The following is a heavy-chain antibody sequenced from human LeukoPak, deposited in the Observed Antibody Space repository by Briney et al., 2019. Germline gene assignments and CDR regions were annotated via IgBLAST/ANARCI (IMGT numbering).Heavy chain of an antibody. CDR2: IYYSGST. CDR1: GGSISSSSYY. D-gene: IGHD1-14*01. V-gene: IGHV4-39*01. Sequence: SETLSLTCTVPGGSISSSSYYWGWIRQPPGKGLEWIGSIYYSGSTYYNPSLKSRVTISVDTSKNQFSLKLSSVTAADTAVYYCARRTRAVFFDYWGQGTLVTVSS. CDR3: ARRTRAVFFDY. J-gene: IGHJ4*02.